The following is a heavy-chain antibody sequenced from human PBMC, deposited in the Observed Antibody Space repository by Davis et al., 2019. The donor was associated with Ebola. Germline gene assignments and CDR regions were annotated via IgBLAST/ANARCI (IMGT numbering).Heavy chain of an antibody. CDR2: IDPSDSYT. CDR1: GYRFTSYW. Sequence: GESLKISCKASGYRFTSYWINWVRQMPGKGLEWMGRIDPSDSYTNYSPSFQGHVTISADKSISTAYLQWSSLKASDTAMYFCARLRPLGPLPDYWGQGTLVTVSS. J-gene: IGHJ4*02. V-gene: IGHV5-10-1*01. CDR3: ARLRPLGPLPDY.